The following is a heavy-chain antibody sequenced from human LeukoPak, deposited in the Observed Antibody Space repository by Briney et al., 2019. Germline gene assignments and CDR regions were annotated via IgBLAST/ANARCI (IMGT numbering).Heavy chain of an antibody. CDR2: IYTSGST. CDR3: ARHDVIGRCRIGYFDY. Sequence: SETLSLTCTVSGGSISSYYWSWIRQPPGKGLEWIGYIYTSGSTNYNPSLKSRVTISVDTSKNQFSLKLSSVTAADTAVYYCARHDVIGRCRIGYFDYWGQGTLVTVSS. V-gene: IGHV4-4*09. CDR1: GGSISSYY. J-gene: IGHJ4*02. D-gene: IGHD1-26*01.